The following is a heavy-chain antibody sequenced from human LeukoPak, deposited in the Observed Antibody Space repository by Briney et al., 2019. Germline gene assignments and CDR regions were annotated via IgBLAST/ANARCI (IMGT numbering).Heavy chain of an antibody. J-gene: IGHJ6*02. CDR2: ISSSSSYI. D-gene: IGHD3-22*01. Sequence: GGSLRLSCAASGFTFSSYSMTWVRQAPGKGLEWVSSISSSSSYIYYADSVKGRFTISGDNAKNSLYLQMNSLRAEDTAVYYCARDPRREWLLLRGYGMDVWGQGTTVTVSS. CDR1: GFTFSSYS. CDR3: ARDPRREWLLLRGYGMDV. V-gene: IGHV3-21*01.